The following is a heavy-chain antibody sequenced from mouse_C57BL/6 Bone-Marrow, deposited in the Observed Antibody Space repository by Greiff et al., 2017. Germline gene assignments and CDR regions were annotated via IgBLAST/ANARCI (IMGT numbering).Heavy chain of an antibody. J-gene: IGHJ2*01. V-gene: IGHV1-54*01. Sequence: QVQLQQSGAELVRPGTSVKVSCKASGYAFTNYLIEWVKQRPGQGLEWIGVINPGSGGTNYNEKFKGKATLTADKSSSTAYMQLSSLTSEDSAVYFCARGVINPLDYWGQGTTLTVSS. CDR1: GYAFTNYL. CDR3: ARGVINPLDY. D-gene: IGHD1-1*01. CDR2: INPGSGGT.